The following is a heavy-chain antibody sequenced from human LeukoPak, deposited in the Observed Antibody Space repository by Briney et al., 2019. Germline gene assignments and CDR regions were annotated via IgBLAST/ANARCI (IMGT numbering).Heavy chain of an antibody. V-gene: IGHV3-48*04. CDR3: ARENRDSNGWS. CDR1: GLSFSSYS. J-gene: IGHJ1*01. Sequence: GGSLRLSCTASGLSFSSYSMNWVRQAPGKGLEWVSYINSGGNTIHYAGSVKGRFTISRDNARNSLYLQMNSLRVEDTAFYYCARENRDSNGWSWGQGTLVTVSS. CDR2: INSGGNTI. D-gene: IGHD6-19*01.